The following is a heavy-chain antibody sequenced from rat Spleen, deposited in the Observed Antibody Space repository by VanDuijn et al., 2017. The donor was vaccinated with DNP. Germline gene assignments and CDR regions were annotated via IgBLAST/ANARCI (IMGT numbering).Heavy chain of an antibody. Sequence: EVQLVESGGGLVQPGRSLKLSCAASGFTFNSYDMAWVRQTPTKGLEWVAAITTSATPYFRDSVKGRFTISRDNAKSTLYLHMDSLRSEDTANYYCQTFNYGGYPFASWGQGTLVTVSS. CDR1: GFTFNSYD. V-gene: IGHV5S23*01. CDR2: ITTSATP. D-gene: IGHD1-11*01. J-gene: IGHJ3*01. CDR3: QTFNYGGYPFAS.